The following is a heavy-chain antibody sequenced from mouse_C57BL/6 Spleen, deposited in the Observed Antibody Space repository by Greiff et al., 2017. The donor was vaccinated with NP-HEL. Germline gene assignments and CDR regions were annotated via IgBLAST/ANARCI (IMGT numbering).Heavy chain of an antibody. CDR2: IYPGDGDT. V-gene: IGHV1-80*01. J-gene: IGHJ2*01. Sequence: VQLQQSGAELVKPGASVKISCKASGYAFSSYWMNWVKQRPGKGLEWIGQIYPGDGDTNYNGKFKGKATLTADKSSSTAYMQLSSLTSEDSAVYFCARSLLRYPFDYWGQGTTLTVSS. D-gene: IGHD1-1*01. CDR1: GYAFSSYW. CDR3: ARSLLRYPFDY.